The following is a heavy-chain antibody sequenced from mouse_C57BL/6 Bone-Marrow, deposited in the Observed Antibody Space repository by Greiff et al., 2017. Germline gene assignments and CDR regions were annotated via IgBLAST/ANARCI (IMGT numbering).Heavy chain of an antibody. V-gene: IGHV1-53*01. Sequence: QVQLQQPGTELAKPGASVKLSCKASGYTFTSYWMHWVKQRPGQGLEWIGNINPSNGCTNYNEQFKRKATLTGDKSSSTAYMQRSSLTSEDSAVYYCARRLNYGYGRNYWAMDYWGQGTSVTVSS. CDR2: INPSNGCT. J-gene: IGHJ4*01. D-gene: IGHD2-2*01. CDR1: GYTFTSYW. CDR3: ARRLNYGYGRNYWAMDY.